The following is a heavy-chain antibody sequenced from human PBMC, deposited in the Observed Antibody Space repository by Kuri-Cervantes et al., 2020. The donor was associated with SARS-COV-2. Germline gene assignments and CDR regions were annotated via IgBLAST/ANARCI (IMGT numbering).Heavy chain of an antibody. J-gene: IGHJ6*03. D-gene: IGHD2-15*01. CDR3: ARDQVVEWRDYYYYMDV. Sequence: GESLKISCAASGFTFNRFAIQWVRQAPGKGLEWVAVVSYDGSNKYYADSVKGRFTISRDNSKNTLYLQMNSLRAEDTAVYYCARDQVVEWRDYYYYMDVWGKGTTVTVSS. V-gene: IGHV3-30-3*01. CDR1: GFTFNRFA. CDR2: VSYDGSNK.